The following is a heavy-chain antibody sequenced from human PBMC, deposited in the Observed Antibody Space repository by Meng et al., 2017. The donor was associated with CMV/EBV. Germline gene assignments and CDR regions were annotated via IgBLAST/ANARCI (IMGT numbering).Heavy chain of an antibody. CDR1: EFIFSNYW. Sequence: GESLKISCAASEFIFSNYWMSWVRQAPGKGLEWVANINLDGSEKYSVDSVKGRFTISRDNGKNLLFLQMNSLRAEDSAVYYCVRDVGGRGYSADWGQVTLVTVSS. V-gene: IGHV3-7*01. CDR3: VRDVGGRGYSAD. CDR2: INLDGSEK. J-gene: IGHJ1*01. D-gene: IGHD5-12*01.